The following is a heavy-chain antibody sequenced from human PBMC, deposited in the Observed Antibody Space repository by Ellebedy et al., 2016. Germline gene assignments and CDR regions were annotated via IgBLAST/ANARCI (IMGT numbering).Heavy chain of an antibody. CDR1: GDSISSSTYY. V-gene: IGHV4-39*01. D-gene: IGHD3-22*01. CDR3: ARHSSGSGFDP. CDR2: IYYSGKA. J-gene: IGHJ5*02. Sequence: SETLSLTCTVSGDSISSSTYYWGWIRQPPGKGLEWIGTIYYSGKAYYNPSLKSRVTIPVDTSKNQFSLKLTSVTAADTAVYYCARHSSGSGFDPWGQGTLVTVSS.